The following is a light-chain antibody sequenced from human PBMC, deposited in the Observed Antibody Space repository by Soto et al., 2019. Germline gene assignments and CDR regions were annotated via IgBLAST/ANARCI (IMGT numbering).Light chain of an antibody. V-gene: IGLV2-14*01. CDR2: EVS. Sequence: QSALTQPASVSGSPGQSITISCTGTSSDVGGYNYVSWYQQHPGKAPKLMIYEVSNRPSGVSNRFSGSKSGNTASLTISGLTAEDEADYYCSSYTSSSTPVVFGGGTKPTVL. CDR3: SSYTSSSTPVV. J-gene: IGLJ2*01. CDR1: SSDVGGYNY.